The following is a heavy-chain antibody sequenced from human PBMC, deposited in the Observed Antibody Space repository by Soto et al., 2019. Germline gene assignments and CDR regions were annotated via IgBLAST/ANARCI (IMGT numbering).Heavy chain of an antibody. CDR1: GDTDTNYV. Sequence: ASVKVSCKASGDTDTNYVISWVRQAPGQGLEWMGGIFPKFGTTYSAQKLQDRLTITADESTSTVYMQLSSLRLDDTAVYYCEAEMTFGKLSVVWGQGTTVTVSS. CDR3: EAEMTFGKLSVV. J-gene: IGHJ6*02. D-gene: IGHD3-16*02. CDR2: IFPKFGTT. V-gene: IGHV1-69*13.